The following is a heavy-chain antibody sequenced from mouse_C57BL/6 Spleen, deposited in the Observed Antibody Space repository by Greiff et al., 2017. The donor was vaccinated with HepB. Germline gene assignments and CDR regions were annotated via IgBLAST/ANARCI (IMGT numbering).Heavy chain of an antibody. CDR2: INPSTGGT. CDR1: GYSFTGYY. V-gene: IGHV1-42*01. Sequence: EVQLQQSGPELVKPGASVKISCKASGYSFTGYYMNWVKQSPEKSLEWIGEINPSTGGTTYNQKFKAKATLTVDKSSSTAYMQLKSLTSEDSAVDYCARRGEGGGYYFDYWGQGTTLTVSS. D-gene: IGHD1-1*02. CDR3: ARRGEGGGYYFDY. J-gene: IGHJ2*01.